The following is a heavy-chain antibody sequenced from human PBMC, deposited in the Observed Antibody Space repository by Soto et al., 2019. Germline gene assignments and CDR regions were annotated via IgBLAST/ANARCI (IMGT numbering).Heavy chain of an antibody. V-gene: IGHV4-59*01. Sequence: PAENLSLTCTVSGGSTSSYYWSWIRQPPVKGLEWIGYIYYSGSTNSNPSLKSRVTISVATSKNHFSLNPSSVTAADTAVYYCARDYHDKGAAFDIWSQATMVTVSS. CDR2: IYYSGST. CDR3: ARDYHDKGAAFDI. CDR1: GGSTSSYY. J-gene: IGHJ3*02. D-gene: IGHD3-22*01.